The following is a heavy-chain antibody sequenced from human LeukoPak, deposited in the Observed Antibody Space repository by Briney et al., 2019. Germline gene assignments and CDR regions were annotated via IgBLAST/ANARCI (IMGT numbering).Heavy chain of an antibody. J-gene: IGHJ4*02. D-gene: IGHD2-21*01. Sequence: GESLKISCKGSGYSFATCWIGWVRQPPGKGLEWMGIIYPGDSDTRYSPSFQGQVTISADKSISTAFPQWSSLKASDTAMYYCARRGYCGGDCYSDYWGQRTLVTVSS. CDR2: IYPGDSDT. CDR1: GYSFATCW. CDR3: ARRGYCGGDCYSDY. V-gene: IGHV5-51*01.